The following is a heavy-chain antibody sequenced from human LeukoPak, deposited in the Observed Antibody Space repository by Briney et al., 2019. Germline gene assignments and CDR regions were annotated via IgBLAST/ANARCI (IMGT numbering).Heavy chain of an antibody. V-gene: IGHV1-69*13. CDR1: GGTFSSYA. D-gene: IGHD3-9*01. J-gene: IGHJ6*03. CDR3: ARGVLRYFDWLFYYYMDV. CDR2: IIPIFGTA. Sequence: SVKVSCKASGGTFSSYAISWVRQAPGQGLEWMGGIIPIFGTANYAQKFQGRVTITADESTSTAYMELSSLRSEDTTVYYCARGVLRYFDWLFYYYMDVWGKGTTVSVSS.